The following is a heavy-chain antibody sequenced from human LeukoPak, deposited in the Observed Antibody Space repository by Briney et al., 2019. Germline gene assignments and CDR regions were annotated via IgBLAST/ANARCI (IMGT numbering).Heavy chain of an antibody. CDR2: ISSSSSTI. V-gene: IGHV3-48*01. CDR3: ARGLSAVVY. CDR1: GFTFSSYS. J-gene: IGHJ4*02. Sequence: GGSLRLSCAASGFTFSSYSMNWVRQAPGKGLEWVSYISSSSSTIYYADSVKGRFTISRDNAKNSLYLQMNSLRAEDTAVYYCARGLSAVVYWGQGTLVTVSS. D-gene: IGHD3-16*02.